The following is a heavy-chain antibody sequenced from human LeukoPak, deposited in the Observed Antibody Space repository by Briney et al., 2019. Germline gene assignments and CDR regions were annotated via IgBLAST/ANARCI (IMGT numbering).Heavy chain of an antibody. CDR2: IYYSGST. V-gene: IGHV4-59*01. J-gene: IGHJ5*02. Sequence: SETLSLTCTVSGGSISSYYWSWIRQPPGKGLEWIGYIYYSGSTNYNPSLKSRVTISVDTSKDQFSLKLSSVTAADTALYFCARTHFDSLGWFDPWGQGIQVIVSS. CDR1: GGSISSYY. CDR3: ARTHFDSLGWFDP. D-gene: IGHD3-9*01.